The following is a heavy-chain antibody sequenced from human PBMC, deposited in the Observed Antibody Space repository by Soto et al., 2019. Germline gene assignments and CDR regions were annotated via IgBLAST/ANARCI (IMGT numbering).Heavy chain of an antibody. V-gene: IGHV3-21*01. CDR3: AREGALKPFSS. CDR2: ISGTSVYI. CDR1: GFTFSTYA. Sequence: GGSLRLSCAASGFTFSTYALSWVRQAPGKGLEWVSHISGTSVYIHYADSVKGRFTISRDNAKNSVYLQMDSLRVEDTAVYYCAREGALKPFSSWGQGALVTVSS. J-gene: IGHJ5*02.